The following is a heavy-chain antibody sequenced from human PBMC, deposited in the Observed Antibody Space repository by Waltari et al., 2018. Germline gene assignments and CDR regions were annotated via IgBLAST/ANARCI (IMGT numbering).Heavy chain of an antibody. J-gene: IGHJ4*02. CDR1: GFSFDDYA. D-gene: IGHD6-19*01. V-gene: IGHV3-9*01. Sequence: EVQLVESGGGLVQPGRSLRLSCAASGFSFDDYAMHWVRQVPGKGLEWVSGIGGNSGSIDYADSVKGRFTISRDNAKNSLYLQMNSLRAGDTALYYCAKDMLTVAGPLDGWGQGILVTVSS. CDR3: AKDMLTVAGPLDG. CDR2: IGGNSGSI.